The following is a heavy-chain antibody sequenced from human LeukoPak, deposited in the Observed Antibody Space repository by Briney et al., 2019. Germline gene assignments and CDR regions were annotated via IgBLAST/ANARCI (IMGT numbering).Heavy chain of an antibody. V-gene: IGHV1-2*04. CDR1: GYTFTAYY. Sequence: ASVKVSCKASGYTFTAYYIHWVRQAPGQGLEWIGWINPNSGGTNYAQKLQGWVTMTRDTSISTAYMELRSLRSDDTAVYYCARHRDSYDFWSGYSYYFDYWGQGTLVTVSS. D-gene: IGHD3-3*01. CDR3: ARHRDSYDFWSGYSYYFDY. J-gene: IGHJ4*02. CDR2: INPNSGGT.